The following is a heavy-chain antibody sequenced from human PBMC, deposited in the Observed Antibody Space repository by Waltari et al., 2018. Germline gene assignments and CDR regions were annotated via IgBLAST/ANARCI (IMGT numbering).Heavy chain of an antibody. CDR3: ARGSGYKYDWYFDL. Sequence: EVQLLESGGGLVQPGGSLRLSCASSGFTFSTFAMGWVRQAPGKGVWCVLSSGGSGAGTFYADSVKCRFTISRDDSKNTLYLLMNSLGAEDTAIYYCARGSGYKYDWYFDLWGRGTRVTVSS. V-gene: IGHV3-23*01. D-gene: IGHD3-22*01. J-gene: IGHJ2*01. CDR1: GFTFSTFA. CDR2: SGGSGAGT.